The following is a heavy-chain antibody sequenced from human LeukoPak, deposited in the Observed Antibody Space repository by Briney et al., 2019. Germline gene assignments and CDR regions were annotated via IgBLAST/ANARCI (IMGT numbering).Heavy chain of an antibody. V-gene: IGHV4-39*01. CDR2: IYYSGST. CDR1: GGSISSSSYY. J-gene: IGHJ3*02. D-gene: IGHD4-23*01. Sequence: PSETLSLTCTVSGGSISSSSYYWGWIRQPPGKGLEWIGSIYYSGSTYYNPSPKSRVTISVDPSKNQFSLKLSSVTAADTAVYYRARRGNSDAFDIWGQGTMVTVSS. CDR3: ARRGNSDAFDI.